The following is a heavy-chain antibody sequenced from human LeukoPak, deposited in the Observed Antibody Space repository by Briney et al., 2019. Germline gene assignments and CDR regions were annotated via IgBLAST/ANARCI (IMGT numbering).Heavy chain of an antibody. D-gene: IGHD3-22*01. Sequence: GRSLRLSCAASGFTFDDYAMHWVRQAPGKGLEWVSYISWNSGSIGYADSVKGRFTISRDNAKNSLYLQMNSLRAEDMALYYCAKDLTHYYDSSGYFDHWGQGTLVTVSS. CDR2: ISWNSGSI. J-gene: IGHJ4*02. V-gene: IGHV3-9*03. CDR3: AKDLTHYYDSSGYFDH. CDR1: GFTFDDYA.